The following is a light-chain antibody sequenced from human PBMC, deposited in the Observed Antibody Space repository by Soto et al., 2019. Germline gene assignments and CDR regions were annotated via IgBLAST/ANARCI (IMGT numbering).Light chain of an antibody. CDR1: QSVRST. CDR2: GAS. Sequence: EIVMTKSPATLSVSPGERATLSCRASQSVRSTLAWYQLKPGQAPRLLIIGASTRATAIPARFSGSGSGTEFTLTISSLQSEDFAVYYCQQYQDWPPLTFGGGTTVEIK. V-gene: IGKV3-15*01. CDR3: QQYQDWPPLT. J-gene: IGKJ4*01.